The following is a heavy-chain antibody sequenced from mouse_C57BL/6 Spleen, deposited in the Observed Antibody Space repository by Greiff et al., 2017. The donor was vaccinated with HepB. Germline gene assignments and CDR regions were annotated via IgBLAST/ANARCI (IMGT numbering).Heavy chain of an antibody. Sequence: VKLMESGAELVRPGASVTLSCKASGYTFTDYEMHWVKQTPVHGLEWIGAIDPETGGTAYNQKFKGKAILTADKSSSTAYMELRSLTSEDSAVYYCTRMGAYYPFDYWGQGTTLTVSS. J-gene: IGHJ2*01. CDR1: GYTFTDYE. V-gene: IGHV1-15*01. CDR3: TRMGAYYPFDY. D-gene: IGHD2-10*01. CDR2: IDPETGGT.